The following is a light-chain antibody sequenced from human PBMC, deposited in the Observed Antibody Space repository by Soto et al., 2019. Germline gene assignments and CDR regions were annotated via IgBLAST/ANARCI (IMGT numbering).Light chain of an antibody. CDR3: KQYNPYSGP. CDR2: DAS. J-gene: IGKJ1*01. V-gene: IGKV1-5*01. Sequence: DIQMTQSPSTLSASVGDRVTITCRASQSISSWLAWYQQKPGKAPKLLIYDASSLESGVPSRFSGSGSGTEFTLTISSLQPDDFATYYCKQYNPYSGPFGQGPKADIK. CDR1: QSISSW.